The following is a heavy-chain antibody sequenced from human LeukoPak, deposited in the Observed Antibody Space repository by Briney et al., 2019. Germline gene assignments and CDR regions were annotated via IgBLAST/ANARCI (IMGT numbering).Heavy chain of an antibody. CDR2: INPSGGST. CDR3: ARVARASGSSLYYFDY. J-gene: IGHJ4*02. Sequence: GASVTVSCKASGYIFTDYYIHWVRQAPGQGPEWMGMINPSGGSTSYAQKFEGRVTMTRDTSTTTVYMELSSLRSEDTAVYYCARVARASGSSLYYFDYWGQGTLVTVSS. CDR1: GYIFTDYY. V-gene: IGHV1-46*01. D-gene: IGHD6-19*01.